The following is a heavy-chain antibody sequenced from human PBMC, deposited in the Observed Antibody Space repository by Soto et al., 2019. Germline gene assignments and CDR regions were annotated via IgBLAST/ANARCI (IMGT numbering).Heavy chain of an antibody. CDR3: ARVDCSPSNCYNLYYGRDV. D-gene: IGHD2-2*02. Sequence: PPGATRLPCLAHELRISSHCMAGCCRAPGKGLEWVADINQDGGEKYYVDSVKGRFTISRDNAKTSLYLQMNSLRVEDTAVYYCARVDCSPSNCYNLYYGRDVWG. V-gene: IGHV3-7*04. CDR2: INQDGGEK. J-gene: IGHJ6*01. CDR1: ELRISSHC.